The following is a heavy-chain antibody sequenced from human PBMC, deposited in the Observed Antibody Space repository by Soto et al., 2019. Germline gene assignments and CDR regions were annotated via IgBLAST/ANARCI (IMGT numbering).Heavy chain of an antibody. V-gene: IGHV4-34*01. CDR2: INHSGST. Sequence: SETLSLTCAVYGGSFSCYYWSWIRQPPGKGLEWIGEINHSGSTNYNPSLKSRVTISVDTSKNQFSLKLSSVTAADTAVYYCASISLKDMDVWGQGTTVTVSS. J-gene: IGHJ6*02. CDR3: ASISLKDMDV. CDR1: GGSFSCYY.